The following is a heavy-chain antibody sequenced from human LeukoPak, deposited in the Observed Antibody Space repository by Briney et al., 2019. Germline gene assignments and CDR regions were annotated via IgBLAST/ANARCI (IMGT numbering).Heavy chain of an antibody. V-gene: IGHV4-4*07. Sequence: SETLSLTCTVSGGSISGYFWSWIRQPAGKGLEWMGRIYSSGSNNYNPSLQSRVTMSLDTSKNHLSLNLSSVTAADTAVYYCAREPTSGREPTSGRPLDYWGQGTLVTVSS. CDR2: IYSSGSN. J-gene: IGHJ4*02. CDR1: GGSISGYF. CDR3: AREPTSGREPTSGRPLDY. D-gene: IGHD5-12*01.